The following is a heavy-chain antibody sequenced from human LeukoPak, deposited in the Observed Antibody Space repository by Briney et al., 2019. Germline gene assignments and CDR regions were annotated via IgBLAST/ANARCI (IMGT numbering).Heavy chain of an antibody. CDR1: GFTFTCCW. V-gene: IGHV3-7*01. Sequence: GGSLSLSCAASGFTFTCCWMSWVRQTPGKGLEWVASIKQDGREKFYADSVKGRFTISRDNAKNSLYLQVNSLRAEDTAVYYCARVPGRTRYFDSWGQGILVTVSS. J-gene: IGHJ4*02. CDR3: ARVPGRTRYFDS. D-gene: IGHD1-26*01. CDR2: IKQDGREK.